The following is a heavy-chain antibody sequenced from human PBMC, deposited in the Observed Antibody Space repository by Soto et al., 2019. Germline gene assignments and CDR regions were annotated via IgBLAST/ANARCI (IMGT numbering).Heavy chain of an antibody. J-gene: IGHJ6*02. CDR1: GFSFSSYG. CDR3: AKGGRQYYGSGSYLYYYYGMDV. D-gene: IGHD3-10*01. V-gene: IGHV3-30*18. Sequence: HPGGSLRFSCAASGFSFSSYGMHWVRQAPGKGLEWVAVISYDGSNKYYADSVKGRFTISRDNSKNTLYLQMNSLRAEDTAVYYCAKGGRQYYGSGSYLYYYYGMDVCGQRTTVTVSS. CDR2: ISYDGSNK.